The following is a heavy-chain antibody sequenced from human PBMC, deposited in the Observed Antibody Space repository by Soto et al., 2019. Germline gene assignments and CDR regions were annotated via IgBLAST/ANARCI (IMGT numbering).Heavy chain of an antibody. CDR1: GYTFTSYD. D-gene: IGHD6-13*01. J-gene: IGHJ3*02. V-gene: IGHV1-8*01. Sequence: ASVKVSCKASGYTFTSYDINWVRQATGQGLEWMGWMNPNSGNTSYAQKFQGRVTMTRDTSTSTVYMELSSLRSDDTAVYYCAREGSRTHDAFDIWGQGTMVTVSS. CDR3: AREGSRTHDAFDI. CDR2: MNPNSGNT.